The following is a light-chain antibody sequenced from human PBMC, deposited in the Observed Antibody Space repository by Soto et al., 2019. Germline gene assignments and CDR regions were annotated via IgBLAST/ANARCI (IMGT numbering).Light chain of an antibody. J-gene: IGLJ1*01. CDR2: GNS. Sequence: QSVLTQPPSVSGAPGQRVTISCTGSSSNIGAGYDVHWYQQLPGTAPKLLIYGNSSRPSGVPDRFSGSKSGTSASLAITGLQAEDEADYYCQSYDSSLSAYVFCTGTKVTVL. V-gene: IGLV1-40*01. CDR1: SSNIGAGYD. CDR3: QSYDSSLSAYV.